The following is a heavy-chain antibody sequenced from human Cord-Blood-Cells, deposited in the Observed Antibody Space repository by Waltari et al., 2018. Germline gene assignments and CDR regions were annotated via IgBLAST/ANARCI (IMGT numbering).Heavy chain of an antibody. J-gene: IGHJ4*02. Sequence: QVQLVQSGAEVKKPGASVKVACKVSGYTLTELSMHWVRPAPGKGLEWMGSCDHEDGETIYAQKFQGRVTMTDDTSTDTAYMELSSLGSEDTAVYYCATDRRIYGSGSYYNYWGQGTLVTVSS. D-gene: IGHD3-10*01. CDR3: ATDRRIYGSGSYYNY. CDR2: CDHEDGET. CDR1: GYTLTELS. V-gene: IGHV1-24*01.